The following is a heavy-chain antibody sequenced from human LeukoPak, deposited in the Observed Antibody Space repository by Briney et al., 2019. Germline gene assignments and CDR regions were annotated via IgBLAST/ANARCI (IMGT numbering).Heavy chain of an antibody. CDR3: RGSSSWYPFRFDSETDY. Sequence: PGGSLRLSCTASGFTFGDYAMSWFRQAPGKGLEWVGFIRSKAYGGTTEYAASVKGRFTISRDDSKSIAYLQMNSLKTEDTAVYYCRGSSSWYPFRFDSETDYWGQGTLVTVSS. V-gene: IGHV3-49*03. CDR2: IRSKAYGGTT. CDR1: GFTFGDYA. J-gene: IGHJ4*02. D-gene: IGHD6-13*01.